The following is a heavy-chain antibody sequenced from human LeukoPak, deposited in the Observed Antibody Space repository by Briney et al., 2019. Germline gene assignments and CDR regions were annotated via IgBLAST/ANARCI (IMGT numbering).Heavy chain of an antibody. J-gene: IGHJ5*02. Sequence: GGSLRLSCAASGFTFDDYGMSWVRQAPGKGLEWVSGINWNGGSTGYADSVKGRFTISRDNSRNTLYLQLNSLRAEDTALYYCAKCAKTPDGGSGWCNWFDAWGQGTLVTVSS. D-gene: IGHD3-3*01. V-gene: IGHV3-20*04. CDR1: GFTFDDYG. CDR3: AKCAKTPDGGSGWCNWFDA. CDR2: INWNGGST.